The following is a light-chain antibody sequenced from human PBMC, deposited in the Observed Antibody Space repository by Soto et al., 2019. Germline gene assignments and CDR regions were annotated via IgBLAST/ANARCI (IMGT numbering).Light chain of an antibody. CDR2: GAS. Sequence: EIVMTQSPATLSVSPGERATLSCRASQSVSSNLAWYQQKPGQAPRLLIYGASTSATAIPARFSGSGSGTEFALTISSLQSEDFAVYYCQQYNNWPFPSWTFGQGTKVEIK. CDR1: QSVSSN. CDR3: QQYNNWPFPSWT. J-gene: IGKJ1*01. V-gene: IGKV3-15*01.